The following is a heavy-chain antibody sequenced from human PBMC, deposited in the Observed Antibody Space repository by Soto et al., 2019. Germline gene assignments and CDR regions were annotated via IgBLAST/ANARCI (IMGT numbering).Heavy chain of an antibody. J-gene: IGHJ5*02. CDR2: IYPGDSDT. Sequence: GESLKISCKGSGYSFTSYWIGWVRQMPGKGLEWMGIIYPGDSDTRYSPSFQGQVTISADKSISTAYLQWSSLKASDTAMYYCARRRANSSGWLGDNWFDPWGQGTLVTVS. CDR1: GYSFTSYW. CDR3: ARRRANSSGWLGDNWFDP. D-gene: IGHD6-19*01. V-gene: IGHV5-51*01.